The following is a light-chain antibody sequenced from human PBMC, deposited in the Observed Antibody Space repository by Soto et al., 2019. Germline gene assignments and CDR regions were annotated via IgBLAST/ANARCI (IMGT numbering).Light chain of an antibody. CDR1: QSVSSN. CDR3: QEYNSWPPLT. J-gene: IGKJ4*01. V-gene: IGKV3-15*01. Sequence: EIVMTQSPAPLSASPGERATLSCRASQSVSSNLAWYQQKPGQAPRLLIYGASTRATGIPARFSGSGSGTEFTLTISSLQSEDFAVYYCQEYNSWPPLTFGGGTKVEIK. CDR2: GAS.